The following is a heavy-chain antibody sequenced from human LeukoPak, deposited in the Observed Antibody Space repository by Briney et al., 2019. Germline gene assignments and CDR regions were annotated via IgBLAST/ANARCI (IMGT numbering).Heavy chain of an antibody. D-gene: IGHD3-16*01. V-gene: IGHV3-48*02. Sequence: GGSLRLSCAASGFTFSTYSMIWVRQAPGKGLEWVSYISGSSSLIWYAASVKGRFTISRDNAKNSLYLQMNSMRDEDTAVYYCARDWAWAFDYWGQGALVTVSS. CDR1: GFTFSTYS. CDR3: ARDWAWAFDY. J-gene: IGHJ4*02. CDR2: ISGSSSLI.